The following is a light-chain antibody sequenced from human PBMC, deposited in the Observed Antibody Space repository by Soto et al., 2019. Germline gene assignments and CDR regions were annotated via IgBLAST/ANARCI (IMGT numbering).Light chain of an antibody. V-gene: IGKV3-20*01. CDR1: QSVSSSY. CDR2: GAS. Sequence: IVLTQSQVTLSLSPGARATRSCRASQSVSSSYLAWYQQNPGQAPRLLIYGASSRATVIPDRFSGSGSGTDFTLSISRLEPEDFAVYYCQQYGSSPETFGQGTKVE. J-gene: IGKJ1*01. CDR3: QQYGSSPET.